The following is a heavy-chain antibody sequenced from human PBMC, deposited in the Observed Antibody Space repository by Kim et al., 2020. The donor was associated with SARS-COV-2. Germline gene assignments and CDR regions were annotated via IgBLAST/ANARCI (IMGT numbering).Heavy chain of an antibody. Sequence: GGSLRLSCAASGFSFSSYGMRWVRQAPGKGLEWVAVISYDGTRKYYADSVKGRFTISRDISKNTVHLEMNSLRAEDTAAYYCAKDPLKWELRGGIDYWGQGTLVTVSS. D-gene: IGHD1-7*01. CDR3: AKDPLKWELRGGIDY. CDR2: ISYDGTRK. CDR1: GFSFSSYG. V-gene: IGHV3-30*18. J-gene: IGHJ4*02.